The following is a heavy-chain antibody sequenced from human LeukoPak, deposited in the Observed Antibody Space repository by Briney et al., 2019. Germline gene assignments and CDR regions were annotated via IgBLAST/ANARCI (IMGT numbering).Heavy chain of an antibody. Sequence: GESLKISCKGSGYSFTSYWIGWVRQMPGKGLEWMGIIYPGDSDTRYSPSFQGQVTISADKSISTAYLQWSSLKASDTAMYYCARTLRYGSGSYYKDYYYYGMDVWGQGTMVTVSS. V-gene: IGHV5-51*01. CDR2: IYPGDSDT. D-gene: IGHD3-10*01. CDR1: GYSFTSYW. J-gene: IGHJ6*02. CDR3: ARTLRYGSGSYYKDYYYYGMDV.